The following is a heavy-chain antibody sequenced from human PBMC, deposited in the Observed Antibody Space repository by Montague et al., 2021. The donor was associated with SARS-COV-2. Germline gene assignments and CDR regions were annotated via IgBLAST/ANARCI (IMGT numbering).Heavy chain of an antibody. Sequence: SETLSLTCAVDGGSFSGYYWSWIRQPPGKGLEWIGEINHSGSTNYNPSLKSRVTISVDTSKNQFSLKLSAVTAADTAVYYCAIPMVRGFSGAFDIWGQGTMVTVSS. V-gene: IGHV4-34*01. D-gene: IGHD3-10*01. J-gene: IGHJ3*02. CDR2: INHSGST. CDR3: AIPMVRGFSGAFDI. CDR1: GGSFSGYY.